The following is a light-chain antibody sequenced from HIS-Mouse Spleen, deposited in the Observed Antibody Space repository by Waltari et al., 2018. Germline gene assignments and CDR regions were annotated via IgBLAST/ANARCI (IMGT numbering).Light chain of an antibody. CDR2: DVS. V-gene: IGLV2-11*01. J-gene: IGLJ2*01. Sequence: QSVLTQPPSASGTPGQRVTISCTGTSSDVGGYNYVSWYQQHPGKAPKLMIYDVSKRPSGVTDRFSGSKSGNTASLTISGLQAEDEADYYCCSYAGSYTFVFGGGTKLTVL. CDR3: CSYAGSYTFV. CDR1: SSDVGGYNY.